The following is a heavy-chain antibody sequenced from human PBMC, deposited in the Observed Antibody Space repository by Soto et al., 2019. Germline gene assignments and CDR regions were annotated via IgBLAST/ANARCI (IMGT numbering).Heavy chain of an antibody. CDR3: ARVGAAAELYYYYYMDV. Sequence: SETLSLTCTVSGGSISSYYWSWIRQPPGKGLEWIGYIYYSGSTNYNPSLKSRVTISVDTSKNQFSLKLSSVTAADTAVYYCARVGAAAELYYYYYMDVWGKGTTVTVSS. V-gene: IGHV4-59*01. CDR1: GGSISSYY. CDR2: IYYSGST. D-gene: IGHD6-13*01. J-gene: IGHJ6*03.